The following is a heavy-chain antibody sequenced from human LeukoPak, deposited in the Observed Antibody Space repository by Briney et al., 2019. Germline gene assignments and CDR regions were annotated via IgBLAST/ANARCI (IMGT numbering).Heavy chain of an antibody. V-gene: IGHV1-8*02. CDR3: ARKNYGSNRWFDP. D-gene: IGHD4/OR15-4a*01. CDR2: MNPNSGNT. CDR1: GYTFTSYY. Sequence: DSVKVSCKASGYTFTSYYMHWVRQATGQGLEWMGWMNPNSGNTGYAQKFQGRVTMTRNTSISTAYMELSSLTSEDTAVYYCARKNYGSNRWFDPWGQGTLDTVSS. J-gene: IGHJ5*02.